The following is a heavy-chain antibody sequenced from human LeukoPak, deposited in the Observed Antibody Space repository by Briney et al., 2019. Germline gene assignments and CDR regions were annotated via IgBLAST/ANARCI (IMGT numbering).Heavy chain of an antibody. J-gene: IGHJ4*02. CDR2: IRYDGNNK. D-gene: IGHD6-19*01. CDR1: GFPFSDYV. Sequence: GGSLRLSCAASGFPFSDYVMHWVRQAPGKGLEWVAVIRYDGNNKYYADFVKGRFTISRDNSKNMLYLQMNSLGTEDTAVYYCAKDRWGAVASFDYWGQGTLVTVSS. CDR3: AKDRWGAVASFDY. V-gene: IGHV3-30*02.